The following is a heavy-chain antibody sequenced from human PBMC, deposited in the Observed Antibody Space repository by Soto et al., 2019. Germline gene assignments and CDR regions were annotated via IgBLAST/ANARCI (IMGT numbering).Heavy chain of an antibody. D-gene: IGHD4-17*01. V-gene: IGHV1-69*04. CDR2: IIPILGIV. J-gene: IGHJ2*01. Sequence: GASVKVSCKASGGTFSSYTISWVRQAPGQGLEWMGRIIPILGIVNYAQKFQGRVTITADKSTSTAYMELSSLRSEVTAVYYCARDYGDYGTYWYFDLWGRGTLVTVSS. CDR1: GGTFSSYT. CDR3: ARDYGDYGTYWYFDL.